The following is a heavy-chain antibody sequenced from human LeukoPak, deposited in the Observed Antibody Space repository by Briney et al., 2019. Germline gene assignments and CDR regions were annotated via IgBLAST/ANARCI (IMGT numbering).Heavy chain of an antibody. CDR1: RVTFSGYT. D-gene: IGHD3-9*01. J-gene: IGHJ4*02. CDR3: ARALYYDILTGYQTHTYYFDY. V-gene: IGHV3-21*01. Sequence: PGGSLRLSCTASRVTFSGYTMNWVRQAPGKGLEWVSSLSSRSSDIYYADSVKGRFTISRDNARNSLYLQMSSLRAEDTAVYYCARALYYDILTGYQTHTYYFDYWGQGTLVTVSS. CDR2: LSSRSSDI.